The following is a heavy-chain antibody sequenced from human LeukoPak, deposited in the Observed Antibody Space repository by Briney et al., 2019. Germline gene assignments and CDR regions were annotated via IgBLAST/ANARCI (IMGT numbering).Heavy chain of an antibody. V-gene: IGHV1-2*02. CDR2: INPNSGGT. J-gene: IGHJ4*02. Sequence: ASVKVSCKASGYTFTGHYIHWVRQAPGQGLEWMGWINPNSGGTYSAQNFPGRVTMTSDTSISTAYMELSRLTSDDTAVYFCAREMNPAVSGTFDYWGQGTLVTVSS. CDR3: AREMNPAVSGTFDY. D-gene: IGHD6-19*01. CDR1: GYTFTGHY.